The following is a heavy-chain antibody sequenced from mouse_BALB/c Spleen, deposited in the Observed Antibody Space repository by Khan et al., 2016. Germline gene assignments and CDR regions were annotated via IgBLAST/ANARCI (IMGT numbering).Heavy chain of an antibody. CDR3: ARAWYFDY. CDR2: ISYDGSN. V-gene: IGHV3-6*02. J-gene: IGHJ2*01. Sequence: EVQLQESGPGLVKPSQSLSLTCSVTGYSITSGYYWNWIRQFPGNKLEWMGYISYDGSNNYNPSLKNRISITRDTSKNQFFLKLNSVTTEYTATYYCARAWYFDYWGQGTTLTVSS. CDR1: GYSITSGYY.